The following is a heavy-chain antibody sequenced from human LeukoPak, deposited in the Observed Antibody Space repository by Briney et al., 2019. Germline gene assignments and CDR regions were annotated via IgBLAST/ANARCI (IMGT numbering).Heavy chain of an antibody. CDR3: AKDKQNDGKWDIDF. D-gene: IGHD1-26*01. CDR2: ILSTGDGT. CDR1: GFIFSGFT. Sequence: PGGSLRLSCAASGFIFSGFTMSWVRQAPGKGLEWVSGILSTGDGTYYAASVKGRFTISRDNSKNTVFLQMNSLRAEDTAVYYCAKDKQNDGKWDIDFWGQGVLVTVSS. V-gene: IGHV3-23*01. J-gene: IGHJ4*02.